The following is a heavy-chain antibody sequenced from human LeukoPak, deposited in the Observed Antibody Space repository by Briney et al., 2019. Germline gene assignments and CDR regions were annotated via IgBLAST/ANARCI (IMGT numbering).Heavy chain of an antibody. Sequence: GESLKISCKGSGYSFTSYWIGWVRQMPGKGLEWMGIIYPGDSDTRYSPSFQGQVTISADKSISTAYLQWSSLKASDTAMYYCARHLVDYDSSGYLDYWGQGTLVTVSS. J-gene: IGHJ4*02. CDR3: ARHLVDYDSSGYLDY. CDR1: GYSFTSYW. V-gene: IGHV5-51*01. D-gene: IGHD3-22*01. CDR2: IYPGDSDT.